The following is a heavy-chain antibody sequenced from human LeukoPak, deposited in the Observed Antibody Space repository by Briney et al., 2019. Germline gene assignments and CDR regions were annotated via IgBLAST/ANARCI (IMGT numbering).Heavy chain of an antibody. CDR3: AREDIVATMTFDY. Sequence: GGSLRLSCAASGFTFTNYTTNWVRQAPGKGLEWVSSISSSSSYLYYADSVKGRFTISRDNAKSSLYLQMNSLRAEDTAVFYCAREDIVATMTFDYWGQGILVTVSS. J-gene: IGHJ4*02. CDR2: ISSSSSYL. CDR1: GFTFTNYT. V-gene: IGHV3-21*01. D-gene: IGHD5-12*01.